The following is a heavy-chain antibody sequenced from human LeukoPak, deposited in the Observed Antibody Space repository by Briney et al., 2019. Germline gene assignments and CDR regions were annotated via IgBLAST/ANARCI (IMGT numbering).Heavy chain of an antibody. CDR2: SGGST. CDR3: ARDKRIAAAGGFDY. D-gene: IGHD6-13*01. J-gene: IGHJ4*02. V-gene: IGHV3-66*01. Sequence: SGGSTYYADSVKGRFTISRDNSKNTLYLQMNSLRAEDTAVYYCARDKRIAAAGGFDYWGQGTLVTVPS.